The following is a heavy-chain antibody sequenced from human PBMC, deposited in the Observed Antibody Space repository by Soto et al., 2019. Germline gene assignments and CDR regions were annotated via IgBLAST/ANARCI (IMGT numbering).Heavy chain of an antibody. D-gene: IGHD5-12*01. CDR2: INPSGGST. Sequence: GASVKVSCKASGYTFTSYYMHWVRQAPGQGLEWMGIINPSGGSTSYAQKFQGRVTMTRDTSTSTVYMELSSLRSEDTAVYYCARELVPAANYRGGYSGYDQFDYWGQGTLVTVSS. CDR3: ARELVPAANYRGGYSGYDQFDY. J-gene: IGHJ4*02. CDR1: GYTFTSYY. V-gene: IGHV1-46*01.